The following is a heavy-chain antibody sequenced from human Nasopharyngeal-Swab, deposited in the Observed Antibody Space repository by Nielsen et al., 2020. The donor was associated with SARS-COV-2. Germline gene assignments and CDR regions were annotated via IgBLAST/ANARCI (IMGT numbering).Heavy chain of an antibody. J-gene: IGHJ6*02. Sequence: WVRQAPGQGLEWMGWIRASNGNTDYAQKLQDRVTMTTDTSTSTAYMELRSLRSDDTAVYYCARLDVERRPSYSSSWQSPYYYYVMDVWGQGTTVTVSS. V-gene: IGHV1-18*01. CDR2: IRASNGNT. D-gene: IGHD6-13*01. CDR3: ARLDVERRPSYSSSWQSPYYYYVMDV.